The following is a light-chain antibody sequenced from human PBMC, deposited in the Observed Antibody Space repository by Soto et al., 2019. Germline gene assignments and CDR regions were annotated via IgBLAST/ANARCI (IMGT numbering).Light chain of an antibody. V-gene: IGLV9-49*01. CDR1: SGYSTYK. CDR2: VGTGGIVE. Sequence: QLVLTQPPSASASLGASVTLTCTRSSGYSTYKVDWYQQRPGKGARFVMRVGTGGIVESKGDDIPDRFSVLGSGLNRYLTIKNVQEEDESDYHGGADHGSGSKYVFGGGTKVTVL. J-gene: IGLJ2*01. CDR3: GADHGSGSKYV.